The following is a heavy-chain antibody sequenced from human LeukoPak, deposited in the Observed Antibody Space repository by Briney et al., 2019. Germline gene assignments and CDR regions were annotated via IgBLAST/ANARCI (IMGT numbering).Heavy chain of an antibody. J-gene: IGHJ5*02. D-gene: IGHD2-8*01. CDR1: GGSFSGYY. Sequence: PSETLSLTCAAYGGSFSGYYWSCIRQPPGKGLEWIGEINHSGRTNYNPSLKSRVTIAVHTSKHQFSLKLSSVTAADTAVYYCARKYRRPTIVLMVYATEKKSNLFDRWGQGTLVTVSS. CDR2: INHSGRT. CDR3: ARKYRRPTIVLMVYATEKKSNLFDR. V-gene: IGHV4-34*01.